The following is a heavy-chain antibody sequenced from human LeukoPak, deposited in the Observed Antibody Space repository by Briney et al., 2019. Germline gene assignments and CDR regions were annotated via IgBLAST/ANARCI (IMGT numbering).Heavy chain of an antibody. CDR3: ARGGVLNACSGGSCYVNY. J-gene: IGHJ4*02. D-gene: IGHD2-15*01. V-gene: IGHV4-34*01. CDR1: GGSFSGYY. CDR2: INHSGST. Sequence: SETLSLTCAVYGGSFSGYYWSWIRQPTGKGLEWVGEINHSGSTNYNPSLKSRVTISVDTSKNQFSLKLSSVTAADTAVYYCARGGVLNACSGGSCYVNYWGQGTLVTVSS.